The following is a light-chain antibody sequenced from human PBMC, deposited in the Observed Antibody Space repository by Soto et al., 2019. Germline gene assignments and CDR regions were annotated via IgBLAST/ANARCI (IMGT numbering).Light chain of an antibody. CDR2: GAS. J-gene: IGKJ1*01. CDR3: QQYGSSGT. Sequence: LTQSPGTLSLSPGERATLSCRASQSVSSSYLAWYQQKPGQAPRLLIYGASNRATGIPDRFSGSGSGTDFTLTISRLEPEDFAVYYCQQYGSSGTFGQGTKV. CDR1: QSVSSSY. V-gene: IGKV3-20*01.